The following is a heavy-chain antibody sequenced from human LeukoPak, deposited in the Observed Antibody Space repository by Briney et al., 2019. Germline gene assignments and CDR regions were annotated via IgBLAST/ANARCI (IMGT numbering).Heavy chain of an antibody. CDR2: ISAYNGNT. D-gene: IGHD3-22*01. Sequence: ASVKVSCKASGYTFTSYGISWVRQAPGQGLEWMGWISAYNGNTNYAQKLQGRVTMTTDTSTSTAYMELRSLRSDDTAVYYCARADYYDSSGYYFLWGQGTLVTVSS. CDR3: ARADYYDSSGYYFL. J-gene: IGHJ4*02. CDR1: GYTFTSYG. V-gene: IGHV1-18*01.